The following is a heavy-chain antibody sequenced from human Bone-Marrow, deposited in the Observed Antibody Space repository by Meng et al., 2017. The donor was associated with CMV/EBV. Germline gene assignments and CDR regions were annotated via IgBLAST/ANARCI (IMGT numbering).Heavy chain of an antibody. V-gene: IGHV1-8*01. CDR3: ARDCRDQLPQSDNWFDP. CDR1: GYTFTSYD. J-gene: IGHJ5*02. CDR2: MNPNSGKT. Sequence: ASVKVSCKASGYTFTSYDINWVRQATGQGLEWMGWMNPNSGKTGYAQKFQGRVTMTRNTSISTAYMELSSLRSEDTAVYYCARDCRDQLPQSDNWFDPWGQGTLVTVSS. D-gene: IGHD2-2*01.